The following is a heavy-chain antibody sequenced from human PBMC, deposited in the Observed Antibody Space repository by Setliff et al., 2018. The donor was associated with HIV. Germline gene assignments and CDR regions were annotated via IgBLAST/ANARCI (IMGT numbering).Heavy chain of an antibody. CDR2: ISGSGGST. Sequence: GGSLRLSCAGSGFTFSSYAMSWVRQAPGKGLEWVSAISGSGGSTYYADSVKGRFTVSRDNSKNTLYLQMYSLRVEDTAVYYCAKEDVVVVTARWDYWGQGTLVTVPQ. D-gene: IGHD2-15*01. CDR3: AKEDVVVVTARWDY. CDR1: GFTFSSYA. J-gene: IGHJ4*02. V-gene: IGHV3-23*01.